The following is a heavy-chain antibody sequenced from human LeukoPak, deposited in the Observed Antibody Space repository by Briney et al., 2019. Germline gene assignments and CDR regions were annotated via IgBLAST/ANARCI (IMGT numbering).Heavy chain of an antibody. Sequence: SETLSLTCTVSGGSISSYYWSWIRQPPGKGLGWIGYIYYSGSTNYNPSLKSRVTISVDTSKNQFSLKLSSVTAADTAVYYCARVERYSGYDLYFDLWGRGTLVTVSS. J-gene: IGHJ2*01. CDR1: GGSISSYY. D-gene: IGHD5-12*01. CDR3: ARVERYSGYDLYFDL. CDR2: IYYSGST. V-gene: IGHV4-59*01.